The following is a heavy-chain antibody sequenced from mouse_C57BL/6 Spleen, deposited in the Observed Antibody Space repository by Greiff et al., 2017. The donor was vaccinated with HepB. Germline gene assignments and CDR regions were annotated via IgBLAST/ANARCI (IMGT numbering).Heavy chain of an antibody. CDR2: INPNYGTT. V-gene: IGHV1-39*01. CDR3: ARERGQLRLRYAMDY. D-gene: IGHD3-2*02. CDR1: GYSFTDYN. Sequence: VQLKQSGPELVKPGASVKISCKASGYSFTDYNMNWVKQSNGKSLEWIGVINPNYGTTSYNQKFKGKATLTVDQSSSTAYMQHNSLTSEDSAVYYGARERGQLRLRYAMDYWGQGTSVTVSS. J-gene: IGHJ4*01.